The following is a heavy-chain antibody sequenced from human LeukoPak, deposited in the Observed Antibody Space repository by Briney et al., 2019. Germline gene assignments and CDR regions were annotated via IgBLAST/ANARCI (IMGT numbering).Heavy chain of an antibody. CDR2: IYTSGST. Sequence: SQTLSLTCTVSGGSNSSGSYYWSWIRQPAGKGLEWIGRIYTSGSTNYNPSLKSRVTISVDTSKNQFSLKLSSVTAADTAVYYCARDREVTPYYFDYWGQGTLVTVSS. J-gene: IGHJ4*02. CDR3: ARDREVTPYYFDY. CDR1: GGSNSSGSYY. V-gene: IGHV4-61*02. D-gene: IGHD4-23*01.